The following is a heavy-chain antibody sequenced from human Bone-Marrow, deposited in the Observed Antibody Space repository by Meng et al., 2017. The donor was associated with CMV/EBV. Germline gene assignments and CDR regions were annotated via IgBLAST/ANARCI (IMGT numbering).Heavy chain of an antibody. V-gene: IGHV1-2*02. Sequence: ASVKVSCKASGYTFTGYYMHWVRQAPGQGLEWMGWFNPNSGGTNYAVKFQGRVTMTRDTSISTAHMELSRLRSDDTAVYYCARSRGRYGRYGSGSMRLAQYYYGMDVWGQGTTVTVSS. D-gene: IGHD3-10*01. CDR3: ARSRGRYGRYGSGSMRLAQYYYGMDV. CDR1: GYTFTGYY. CDR2: FNPNSGGT. J-gene: IGHJ6*02.